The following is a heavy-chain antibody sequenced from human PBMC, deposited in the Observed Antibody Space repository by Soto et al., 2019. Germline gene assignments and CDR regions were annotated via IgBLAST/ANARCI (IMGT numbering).Heavy chain of an antibody. V-gene: IGHV1-69*13. CDR3: AAPYGSGSYYNGFDY. CDR2: IIPIFGTA. D-gene: IGHD3-10*01. Sequence: SVKVSCKASGGTFRTYSITWVRQAPGQGLEWMGGIIPIFGTANYAQKFQGRVTITADESTSTAYMELSSLRSEDTAVYYCAAPYGSGSYYNGFDYWGQGTLVTVSS. CDR1: GGTFRTYS. J-gene: IGHJ4*02.